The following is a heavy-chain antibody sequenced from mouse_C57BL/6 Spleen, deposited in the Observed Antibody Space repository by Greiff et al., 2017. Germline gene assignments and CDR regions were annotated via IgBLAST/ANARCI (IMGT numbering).Heavy chain of an antibody. J-gene: IGHJ2*01. CDR3: ARGTGY. V-gene: IGHV1-61*01. CDR1: GYTFTSYW. Sequence: VQLQQSGAELVRPGSSVKLSCKASGYTFTSYWLDWVKQRPGQGLEWIGNIYPSDSETHYNQKFKDKATLTVAHSSSTAYRQLRSLTSEDAAVYYCARGTGYWGQGTTLTVSS. CDR2: IYPSDSET.